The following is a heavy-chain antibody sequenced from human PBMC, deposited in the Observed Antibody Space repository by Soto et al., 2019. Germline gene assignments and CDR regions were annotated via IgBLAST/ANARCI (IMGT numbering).Heavy chain of an antibody. CDR2: IYYRGST. CDR1: GGSISSSSYY. V-gene: IGHV4-39*01. Sequence: SETLSLTCTVSGGSISSSSYYRVWIRQPPGKGLECIGSIYYRGSTYYKPSLTRRVPISVNTSKNQFYMKLSSVTAADTAPYYCARLRMVRGTYKWFEPRGQGTLVTVAS. J-gene: IGHJ5*02. D-gene: IGHD3-10*01. CDR3: ARLRMVRGTYKWFEP.